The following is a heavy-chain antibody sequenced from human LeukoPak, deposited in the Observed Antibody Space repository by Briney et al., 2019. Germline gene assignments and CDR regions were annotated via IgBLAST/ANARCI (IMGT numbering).Heavy chain of an antibody. V-gene: IGHV4-59*01. CDR3: ARSVEGYCSGGSCYSYYYYMDV. J-gene: IGHJ6*03. D-gene: IGHD2-15*01. Sequence: SETLSLTCTISGGSISSYYWSWIRQPPGKGLEWIGYIYYSGSTNYNPSLKSRVTISVDTSKNQFSLKLSSVTAADTAVYYCARSVEGYCSGGSCYSYYYYMDVWGKGTTVTVSS. CDR1: GGSISSYY. CDR2: IYYSGST.